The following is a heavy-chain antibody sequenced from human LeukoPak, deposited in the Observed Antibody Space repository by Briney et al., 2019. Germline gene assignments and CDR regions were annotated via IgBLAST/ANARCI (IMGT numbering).Heavy chain of an antibody. V-gene: IGHV3-30*04. CDR3: ARDYSMVRGAKRVYYYYGMDV. J-gene: IGHJ6*04. CDR2: ISYDGSNK. Sequence: AGGSLRLSCAASGSTFSSYAMHWVRQAPGKGLEWVAVISYDGSNKYYADSVKGRFTISRDNSKNTLYLQMNSLRAEDTAVYYCARDYSMVRGAKRVYYYYGMDVWGKGTTVTVSS. D-gene: IGHD3-10*01. CDR1: GSTFSSYA.